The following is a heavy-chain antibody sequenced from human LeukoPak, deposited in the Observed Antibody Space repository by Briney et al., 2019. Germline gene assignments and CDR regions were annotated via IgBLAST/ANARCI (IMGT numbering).Heavy chain of an antibody. CDR2: ISWNSGSI. V-gene: IGHV3-9*01. J-gene: IGHJ4*02. CDR1: GFTFDDYA. D-gene: IGHD3-22*01. CDR3: AKDRDMIVVN. Sequence: PGGSLRLSCAASGFTFDDYAMHWVRQAPGKGLEWASGISWNSGSIGYADSVKGRFTISRDNAKNSLYLQMNSLRAEDTAVYYCAKDRDMIVVNWGQGTLVTVSS.